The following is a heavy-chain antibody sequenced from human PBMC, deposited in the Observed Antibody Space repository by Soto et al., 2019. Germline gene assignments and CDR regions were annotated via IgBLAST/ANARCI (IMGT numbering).Heavy chain of an antibody. CDR1: GFTFSSYA. D-gene: IGHD3-22*01. CDR2: ISGSGGST. Sequence: EVQLLESGGGLVQPGGSLRLSCAASGFTFSSYAMSWVRQAPGKGLEWVSAISGSGGSTYYADSVKGRFTISRDNSKNTLYLQMNSLRAEYTAVYYCAKGVYDSSGYYYASDAFDIWGQGTMVTVSS. CDR3: AKGVYDSSGYYYASDAFDI. V-gene: IGHV3-23*01. J-gene: IGHJ3*02.